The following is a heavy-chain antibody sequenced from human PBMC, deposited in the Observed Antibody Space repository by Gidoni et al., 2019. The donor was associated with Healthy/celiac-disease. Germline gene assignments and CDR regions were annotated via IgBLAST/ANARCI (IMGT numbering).Heavy chain of an antibody. Sequence: QVLLVAYGGGVVQPGRSLRLSCAASGFPFSSHGMHWVLQAPGKGLEWVAVISYDGSNKYYADSVKGRFTISRDNSKNTLYLQMNSLRAEDTAVYYCAKDRDLPVNGDYGAVDYWGQGTLVTVSS. CDR3: AKDRDLPVNGDYGAVDY. CDR1: GFPFSSHG. CDR2: ISYDGSNK. D-gene: IGHD4-17*01. J-gene: IGHJ4*02. V-gene: IGHV3-30*18.